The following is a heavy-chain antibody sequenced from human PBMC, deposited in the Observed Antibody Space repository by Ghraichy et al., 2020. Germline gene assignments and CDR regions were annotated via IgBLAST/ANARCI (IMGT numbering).Heavy chain of an antibody. CDR1: GYTFTDYF. V-gene: IGHV1-2*06. D-gene: IGHD4/OR15-4a*01. CDR3: ARADYGDNAMEV. J-gene: IGHJ6*02. CDR2: INPNSGDT. Sequence: ASVKVSCKASGYTFTDYFFHWVRQAPGQGLEWMGRINPNSGDTKYPQKFRGRVTLTRDTSISTAYMELSSLRSDDTAVYYCARADYGDNAMEVWGQGTTVTVSS.